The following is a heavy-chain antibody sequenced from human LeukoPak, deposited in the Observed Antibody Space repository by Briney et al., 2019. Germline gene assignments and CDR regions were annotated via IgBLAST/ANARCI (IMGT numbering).Heavy chain of an antibody. J-gene: IGHJ5*02. CDR2: ISSSDTTI. Sequence: PGGSLRLSCAASGFTFSSYSMNWVRQAPGKGLEWLSYISSSDTTIYYADSVKGRFTISRDNAKNSLYLQMNSLRAEDTAVYYCARDSGTIEYSSSSGWFDPWGQGTLVTVSS. CDR1: GFTFSSYS. V-gene: IGHV3-48*04. D-gene: IGHD6-6*01. CDR3: ARDSGTIEYSSSSGWFDP.